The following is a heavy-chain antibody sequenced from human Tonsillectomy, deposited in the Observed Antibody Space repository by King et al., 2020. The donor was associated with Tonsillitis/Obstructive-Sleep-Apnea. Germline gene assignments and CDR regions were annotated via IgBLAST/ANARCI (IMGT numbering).Heavy chain of an antibody. CDR1: GFTFSSYA. D-gene: IGHD1-26*01. Sequence: VQLVESGGALVQPGGSLRLSCAASGFTFSSYAMSWVRQAPGKGLEWVSGVSNSGASTYYADSVKGRFTISRDNSKNTLYLQMNSLKADDTAVYYCASPSESYSRYYYNIDVWGQGTTVTVSS. CDR2: VSNSGAST. V-gene: IGHV3-23*04. J-gene: IGHJ6*02. CDR3: ASPSESYSRYYYNIDV.